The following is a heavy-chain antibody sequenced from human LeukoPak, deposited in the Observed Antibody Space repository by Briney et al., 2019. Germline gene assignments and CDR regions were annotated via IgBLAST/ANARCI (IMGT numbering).Heavy chain of an antibody. CDR3: ARVRVVPYYFDY. CDR2: IYYREST. D-gene: IGHD3-3*01. Sequence: PSETLSLTCTVSGRSISISSYYWGWIRQPPGKGLEWFGRIYYRESTHNNPSLKSRSTISVDTSKNQFSLKLSSVTAADTAVYYGARVRVVPYYFDYWGQGTLVTVSS. CDR1: GRSISISSYY. J-gene: IGHJ4*02. V-gene: IGHV4-39*01.